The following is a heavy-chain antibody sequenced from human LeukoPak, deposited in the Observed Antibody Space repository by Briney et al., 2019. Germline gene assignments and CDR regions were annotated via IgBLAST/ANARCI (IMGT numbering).Heavy chain of an antibody. CDR1: GGSISSYY. V-gene: IGHV4-4*07. Sequence: SEALSLTCTVSGGSISSYYWSWIRQPAGKGLEWIGRIYTSGSTNYNPSLKSRVTMSVDTSKNQFSLKLSSVTAADTAVYYCARDRYYYDSSGYDAPPIFDYWGQGTLVTVSS. CDR3: ARDRYYYDSSGYDAPPIFDY. CDR2: IYTSGST. J-gene: IGHJ4*02. D-gene: IGHD3-22*01.